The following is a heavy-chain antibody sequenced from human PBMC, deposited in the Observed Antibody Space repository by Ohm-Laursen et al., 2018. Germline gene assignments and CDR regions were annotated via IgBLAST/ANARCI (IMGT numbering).Heavy chain of an antibody. D-gene: IGHD1-7*01. CDR1: GYTFINYD. V-gene: IGHV1-8*01. CDR3: ARGRLSGTRRALDI. CDR2: MNPKSGDT. J-gene: IGHJ3*02. Sequence: ASVKVSCKTSGYTFINYDIHWVRQASGQGLEWMGWMNPKSGDTGYAHKFQGRVTMARNASISTANMEMSSLRSEDTAVDYCARGRLSGTRRALDIWGQGTMVTVSS.